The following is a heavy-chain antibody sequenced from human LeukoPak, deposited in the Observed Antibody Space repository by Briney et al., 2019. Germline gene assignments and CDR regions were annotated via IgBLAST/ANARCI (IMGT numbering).Heavy chain of an antibody. J-gene: IGHJ6*02. Sequence: GRSLRLSCAASGFTFSSYGMHWVRQAPGKGLEWVAVICYDGSNKYYADSVKGRFTISRDNSKNTLYLQMNSLRAEDTAVYYCASLPGLIYSYGYGFRGSRYYYGMDVWGQGTTVTVSS. V-gene: IGHV3-33*01. D-gene: IGHD5-18*01. CDR3: ASLPGLIYSYGYGFRGSRYYYGMDV. CDR2: ICYDGSNK. CDR1: GFTFSSYG.